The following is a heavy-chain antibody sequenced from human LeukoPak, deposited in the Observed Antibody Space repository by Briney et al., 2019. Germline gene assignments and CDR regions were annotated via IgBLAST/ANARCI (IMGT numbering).Heavy chain of an antibody. CDR1: GFRFSDFT. D-gene: IGHD3-16*01. CDR2: IGGRGGST. Sequence: QPGGSLRLSCSASGFRFSDFTMTWVRQAPGKGPEWVSAIGGRGGSTYYADSVGGRFSISRDNSKDMVYLQMNSLKVEDTATYYCGKEEGAWGQGTKVTVSS. J-gene: IGHJ5*02. CDR3: GKEEGA. V-gene: IGHV3-23*01.